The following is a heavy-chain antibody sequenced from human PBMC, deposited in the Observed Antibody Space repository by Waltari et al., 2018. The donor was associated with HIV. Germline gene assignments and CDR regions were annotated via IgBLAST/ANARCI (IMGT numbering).Heavy chain of an antibody. CDR3: AREVFYYDNSGHPGWFDP. V-gene: IGHV3-66*01. CDR1: GFTLGNSS. CDR2: VYSDGTT. D-gene: IGHD3-22*01. Sequence: VRLVESGGALVRPGGALRLSCTTSGFTLGNSSMTSARHASGKGLEWVSTVYSDGTTVYADSVKGRFSTSRDTSKNILHLLMDSLRVDDTAVYYCAREVFYYDNSGHPGWFDPWGQGTLVAVSS. J-gene: IGHJ5*02.